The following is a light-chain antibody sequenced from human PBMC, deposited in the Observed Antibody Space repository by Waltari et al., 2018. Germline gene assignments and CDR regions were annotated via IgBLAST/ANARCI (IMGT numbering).Light chain of an antibody. J-gene: IGLJ2*01. CDR1: SSDVGTYNF. CDR3: CSYAGSTTVL. CDR2: EVN. V-gene: IGLV2-23*02. Sequence: QSALTQPAPVSGSPGQSITISCTGTSSDVGTYNFVSWYQQHPDKAPKLMIYEVNKRPSGVSNRFSGSKSGNTASLTISGLQAEDEADYYCCSYAGSTTVLFGGGTNLTVL.